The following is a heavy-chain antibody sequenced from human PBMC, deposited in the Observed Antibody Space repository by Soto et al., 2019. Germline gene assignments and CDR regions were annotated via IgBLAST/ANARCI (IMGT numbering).Heavy chain of an antibody. CDR3: ASLGYCSSTSCPLGMDV. CDR2: ISSSSSYI. D-gene: IGHD2-2*01. CDR1: GFTFSSYS. J-gene: IGHJ6*02. V-gene: IGHV3-21*01. Sequence: GGSLRLSCAACGFTFSSYSMNWVRQAPGKGLEWVSSISSSSSYIYYADSVKGRFTISRDNAKNSLYLQMNSLRAEDTAVYYCASLGYCSSTSCPLGMDVWGQGTTVTVSS.